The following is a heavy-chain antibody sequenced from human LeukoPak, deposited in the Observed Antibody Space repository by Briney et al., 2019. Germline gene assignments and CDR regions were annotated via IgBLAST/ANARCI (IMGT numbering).Heavy chain of an antibody. CDR2: IYDSGST. V-gene: IGHV4-39*01. Sequence: SETLSLTCTVSGGSIRSSYYYWGWIRQPPGKGLEWIGSIYDSGSTYYNPSLKSRVTISVDTSKNQFSLKLNSVTAADTAVYYCATYSSSWYGGGNWFDPWGQGTLVTVSS. CDR3: ATYSSSWYGGGNWFDP. CDR1: GGSIRSSYYY. D-gene: IGHD6-13*01. J-gene: IGHJ5*02.